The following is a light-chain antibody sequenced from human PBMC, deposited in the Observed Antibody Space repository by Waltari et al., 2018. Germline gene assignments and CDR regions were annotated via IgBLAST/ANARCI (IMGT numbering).Light chain of an antibody. V-gene: IGLV2-14*03. Sequence: QSALTQPASVSGSPGQSITISCTGTSSDVGGYNYVSCYQHYPGKAPKLLIYDVSQWPSRVSIPIPASRSRNTASLTISGLQAEDEADYYCNSYTSDNTFVFGTGTKVTVL. CDR2: DVS. J-gene: IGLJ1*01. CDR3: NSYTSDNTFV. CDR1: SSDVGGYNY.